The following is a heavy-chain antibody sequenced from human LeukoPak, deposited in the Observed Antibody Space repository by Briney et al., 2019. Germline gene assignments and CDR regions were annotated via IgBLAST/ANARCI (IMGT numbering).Heavy chain of an antibody. CDR3: AREAVTRNYFDY. CDR1: GFTVRSNY. D-gene: IGHD4-17*01. V-gene: IGHV3-53*01. J-gene: IGHJ4*02. CDR2: FFRGGST. Sequence: PGGSLRLSCAASGFTVRSNYMNWVRQAPGKGLGWVSVFFRGGSTYYADSVKGRFTISRDNSKNTLYLQMNSLRAEDTAVYYCAREAVTRNYFDYWGQGTLVTVSS.